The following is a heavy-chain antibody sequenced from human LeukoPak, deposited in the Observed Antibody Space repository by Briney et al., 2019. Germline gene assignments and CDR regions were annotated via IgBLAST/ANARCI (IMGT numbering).Heavy chain of an antibody. CDR1: GYTFTTYW. V-gene: IGHV5-51*01. J-gene: IGHJ4*02. CDR2: IYPGDSDT. CDR3: ARNSLVGATGSYFDF. D-gene: IGHD1-26*01. Sequence: GESLKISCKGSGYTFTTYWIGWVRQMPGKGLEWMGIIYPGDSDTRYSSSFQGQVTISADKSFSTAYLQWSSLKASDTAMYYCARNSLVGATGSYFDFWGQGTPVTVSS.